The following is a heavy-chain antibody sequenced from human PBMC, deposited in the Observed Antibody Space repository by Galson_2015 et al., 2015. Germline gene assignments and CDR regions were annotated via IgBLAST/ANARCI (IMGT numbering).Heavy chain of an antibody. Sequence: SLRLSCAASGFDFSSYWMHWVRHAPGKGLVWVSRVNSDGSTATYADSVKGRFTVSRDNARSTVFLHMNSLRVEDTATYYCTRGGPDFWTGYRYGLDVWGQGTTVTV. V-gene: IGHV3-74*03. J-gene: IGHJ6*02. CDR3: TRGGPDFWTGYRYGLDV. CDR1: GFDFSSYW. D-gene: IGHD3/OR15-3a*01. CDR2: VNSDGSTA.